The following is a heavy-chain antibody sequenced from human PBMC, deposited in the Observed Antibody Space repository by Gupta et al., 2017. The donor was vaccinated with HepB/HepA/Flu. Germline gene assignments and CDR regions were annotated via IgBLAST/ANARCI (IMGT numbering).Heavy chain of an antibody. J-gene: IGHJ6*02. CDR1: GDMFIGYD. CDR2: MKPKSGKT. V-gene: IGHV1-8*01. D-gene: IGHD2-2*03. CDR3: ARCYGYSSDFGV. Sequence: QLVQSWAEVRGPWASVKVSCKASGDMFIGYDINWVRQAPGQGREWMGWMKPKSGKTLEVYKYQGRVFMSRDTFTNSGHMALDRLRLDDTATYYWARCYGYSSDFGVCCQVTTVTVS.